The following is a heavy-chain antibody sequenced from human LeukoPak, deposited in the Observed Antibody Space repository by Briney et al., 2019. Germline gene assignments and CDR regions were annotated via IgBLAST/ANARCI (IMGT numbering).Heavy chain of an antibody. J-gene: IGHJ4*02. D-gene: IGHD2-2*01. V-gene: IGHV3-30*04. Sequence: GGSLRLSCAASGFTFSSYAMHWVRQASGKGLEWVAVISYDGSNKYYADSVKGRFTISRDNSKNTLYLQMNSLRAEDTAVYYCARDCSSTSCYSGLDYWGQGTLVTVSS. CDR1: GFTFSSYA. CDR3: ARDCSSTSCYSGLDY. CDR2: ISYDGSNK.